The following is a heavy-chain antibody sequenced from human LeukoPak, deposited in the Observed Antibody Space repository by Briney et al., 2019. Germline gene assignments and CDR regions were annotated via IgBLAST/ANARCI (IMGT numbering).Heavy chain of an antibody. D-gene: IGHD6-19*01. CDR2: IRYDGSNK. CDR1: GLTFSGYG. Sequence: PGGCLRLSCAASGLTFSGYGTHSVCPAPGKRLWCVALIRYDGSNKYYADSVNGRFTISRDNSKNTLYLQMNSLRAEDAAVYYCAKDRSRAGTLGYWGQGTLVTVSS. J-gene: IGHJ4*02. CDR3: AKDRSRAGTLGY. V-gene: IGHV3-30*02.